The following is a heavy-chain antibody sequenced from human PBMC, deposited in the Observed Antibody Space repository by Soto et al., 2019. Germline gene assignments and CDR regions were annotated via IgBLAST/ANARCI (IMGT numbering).Heavy chain of an antibody. CDR1: GGSFSSSTYY. V-gene: IGHV4-39*02. CDR3: ARLNYDILTGQETHY. Sequence: SETLSLTCTVSGGSFSSSTYYWGWIRQPPGKGLEWIGSVYYSGSTYYNPSLKSRVTISVDTSKNHFSLKLNSVTAADTAVYYCARLNYDILTGQETHYWGQGTLVTVSS. J-gene: IGHJ4*02. D-gene: IGHD3-9*01. CDR2: VYYSGST.